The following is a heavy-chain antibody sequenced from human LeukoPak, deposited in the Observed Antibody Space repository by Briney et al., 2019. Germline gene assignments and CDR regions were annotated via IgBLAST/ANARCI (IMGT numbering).Heavy chain of an antibody. Sequence: ASVKVSCKASGYTFTGCYTHWVRQAPGQGLEWMGWINPNSGGTNYAQKFQGWVTMTRDTSISTAYMELSRLRSDDTAVYYCARDSGGDQLPFFWFDTWGQGTLVTVSS. D-gene: IGHD2-2*01. V-gene: IGHV1-2*04. CDR3: ARDSGGDQLPFFWFDT. CDR2: INPNSGGT. J-gene: IGHJ5*02. CDR1: GYTFTGCY.